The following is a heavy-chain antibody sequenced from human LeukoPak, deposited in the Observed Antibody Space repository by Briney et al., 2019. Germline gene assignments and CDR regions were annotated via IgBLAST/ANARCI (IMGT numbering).Heavy chain of an antibody. CDR1: GFTYSSYG. D-gene: IGHD5-18*01. Sequence: PGRSLRLSCAASGFTYSSYGMHWVRQAPGKGQEWVAVISYDGSNKYYADSVKGRFTISRDNSKNTLYLQMNSLRAEDTAVYYCAKHLGGWIQLWIGAFDIWGQGTMVTVSS. J-gene: IGHJ3*02. CDR2: ISYDGSNK. V-gene: IGHV3-30*18. CDR3: AKHLGGWIQLWIGAFDI.